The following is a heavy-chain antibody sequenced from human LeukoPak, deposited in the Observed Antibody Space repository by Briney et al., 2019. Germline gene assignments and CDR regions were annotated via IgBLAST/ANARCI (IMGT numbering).Heavy chain of an antibody. J-gene: IGHJ4*02. CDR2: ISSTGSYI. CDR1: GFKLSSYM. Sequence: GGSLRLSCAASGFKLSSYMLNWVRQAPGKGLEWVSSISSTGSYIYYADSVKGRFTISRDNAKNSLYLQMNSLRAEDTAVYYCARALRGLGYCSGGSCYLYYFDYWGQGTLVTVSS. D-gene: IGHD2-15*01. CDR3: ARALRGLGYCSGGSCYLYYFDY. V-gene: IGHV3-21*01.